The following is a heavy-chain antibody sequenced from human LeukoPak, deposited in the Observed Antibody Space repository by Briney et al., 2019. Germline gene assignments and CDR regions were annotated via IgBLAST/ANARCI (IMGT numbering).Heavy chain of an antibody. Sequence: GGSLRLSCAASGFTFRNYVIHWVRQAPGKGLEWVANIKQDESEKYYVDSVKGRFTVSRDNAKNSLYLQMDSLRAEDTAMYYCARRSGWSLFDPWGQGTLVTVSS. CDR2: IKQDESEK. CDR3: ARRSGWSLFDP. V-gene: IGHV3-7*03. J-gene: IGHJ5*02. CDR1: GFTFRNYV. D-gene: IGHD6-19*01.